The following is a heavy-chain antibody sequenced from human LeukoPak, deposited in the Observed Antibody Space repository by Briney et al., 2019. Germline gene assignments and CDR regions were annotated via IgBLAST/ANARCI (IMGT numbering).Heavy chain of an antibody. D-gene: IGHD1-1*01. J-gene: IGHJ4*02. Sequence: GGSLRLSCAASGFTFSSNAIHWVRLAPGKGLEWVAEISYDGGNTYYADSVKGRFTISRDNSKNTLYLQMNSLRAEDTAVYYCAKEGTGIHFDYWGQGTLVTVSS. CDR2: ISYDGGNT. V-gene: IGHV3-30-3*01. CDR1: GFTFSSNA. CDR3: AKEGTGIHFDY.